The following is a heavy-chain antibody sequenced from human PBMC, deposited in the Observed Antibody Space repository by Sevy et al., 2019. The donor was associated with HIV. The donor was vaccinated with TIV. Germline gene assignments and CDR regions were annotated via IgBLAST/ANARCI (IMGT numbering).Heavy chain of an antibody. CDR2: ESWNSASI. CDR1: GFTFDDYA. CDR3: TKDLGATLVPAYCYDGTCWPRDDFEI. D-gene: IGHD2-21*01. J-gene: IGHJ3*02. Sequence: GGSLRLSCAASGFTFDDYAMHWVRQAPGKGLEWVSGESWNSASIGYAGSVRGRFTISRDNAKNSLSLQLNSMTSEDTAIYYCTKDLGATLVPAYCYDGTCWPRDDFEIWGHGTMVTVSS. V-gene: IGHV3-9*01.